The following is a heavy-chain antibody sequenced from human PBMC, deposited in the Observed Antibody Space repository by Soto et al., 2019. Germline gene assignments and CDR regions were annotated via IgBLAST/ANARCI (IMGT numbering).Heavy chain of an antibody. V-gene: IGHV4-61*08. CDR3: ARGSYYYGLNWFDP. Sequence: SETLSLTCAVSGGSISSGGYSWSWIRQPPGKGLEWIGYIYYSGSTNYNPSLKSRVTVSVDTSKNQFSLKLSSVTAADTAVYYCARGSYYYGLNWFDPWGQGTLVTVSS. D-gene: IGHD3-10*01. CDR1: GGSISSGGYS. J-gene: IGHJ5*02. CDR2: IYYSGST.